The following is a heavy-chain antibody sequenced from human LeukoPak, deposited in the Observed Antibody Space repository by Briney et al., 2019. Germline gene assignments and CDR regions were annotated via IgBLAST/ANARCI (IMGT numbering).Heavy chain of an antibody. D-gene: IGHD5-18*01. CDR1: GFTFSDYY. Sequence: GGSPRLSCAASGFTFSDYYMSWIRQAPGKGLEWVSYISSSGSTIYYADSVKGRFTISRDNAKNSLYLQMNSLRAEDTAVYYCARGMELWSYYFDYWGQGTLVTVSS. CDR2: ISSSGSTI. J-gene: IGHJ4*02. CDR3: ARGMELWSYYFDY. V-gene: IGHV3-11*04.